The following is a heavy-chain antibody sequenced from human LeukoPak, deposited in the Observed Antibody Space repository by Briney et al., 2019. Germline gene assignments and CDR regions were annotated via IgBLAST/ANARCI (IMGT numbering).Heavy chain of an antibody. J-gene: IGHJ3*02. V-gene: IGHV3-53*01. Sequence: PGGSLRLSCAASGFTVSSYYMSWIRQAPGKGLEWVSVIYSGGSTYYADSVKGRFTISRDNSKNTLYLQMNSLRAEDTAVYSCAREGAFDIWGQGTMVTVSS. CDR2: IYSGGST. CDR1: GFTVSSYY. CDR3: AREGAFDI.